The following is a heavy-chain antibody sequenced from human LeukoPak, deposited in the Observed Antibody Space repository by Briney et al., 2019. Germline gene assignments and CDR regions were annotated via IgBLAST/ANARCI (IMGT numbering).Heavy chain of an antibody. CDR1: GYTFTSYG. J-gene: IGHJ6*02. V-gene: IGHV1-18*01. Sequence: GASVTVSCKASGYTFTSYGISWVRQAPGQGLEWMGWISAYNGNTNYAQKLQGRVTMTTDTSTSTAYMELRSLRSDDTAVYYCAREGIVLIGQYGMDVWGQGTTVTVSS. CDR2: ISAYNGNT. D-gene: IGHD2-8*01. CDR3: AREGIVLIGQYGMDV.